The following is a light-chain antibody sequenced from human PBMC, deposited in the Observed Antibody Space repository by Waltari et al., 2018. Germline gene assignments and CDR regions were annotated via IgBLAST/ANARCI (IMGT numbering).Light chain of an antibody. CDR3: LLYYGHAWV. Sequence: QTVVTQEPSLTVSPGGTVTLTCASSTCAVTSGYYPNWCQQRVGQAPRSLIYSSSEKHPWTPARFSGSLLGGKAALTLSGVQPEDEAEYFCLLYYGHAWVFGGGTKLTVL. V-gene: IGLV7-43*01. CDR1: TCAVTSGYY. CDR2: SSS. J-gene: IGLJ3*02.